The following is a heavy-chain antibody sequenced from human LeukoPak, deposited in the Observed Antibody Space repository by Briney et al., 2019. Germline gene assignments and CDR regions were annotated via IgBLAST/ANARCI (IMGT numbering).Heavy chain of an antibody. J-gene: IGHJ3*02. V-gene: IGHV4-39*01. CDR2: IYYSGST. Sequence: SETLSLTCTVSGGSISSSSYYWGWIRQPPGKGLEWIGSIYYSGSTYYNPSLKSRVTISVDTSKNQFSLKLSSVTAADTAVYYSARPRGDYVEDAFDIWGQGTMVTVSS. CDR3: ARPRGDYVEDAFDI. CDR1: GGSISSSSYY. D-gene: IGHD4-17*01.